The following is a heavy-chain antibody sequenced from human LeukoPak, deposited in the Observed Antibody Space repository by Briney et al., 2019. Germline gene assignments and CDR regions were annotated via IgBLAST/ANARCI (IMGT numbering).Heavy chain of an antibody. V-gene: IGHV4-61*02. CDR1: GVSISSGSYY. CDR2: IYTSGST. CDR3: ARVMVSEVVPAAWAVYAFDI. Sequence: RPSQTLSLTCTVSGVSISSGSYYWSWIRQPAGKGLEWIGRIYTSGSTNYNPSLKSRVTISVDTSKNQFSLKLSSVTAADTAVYYCARVMVSEVVPAAWAVYAFDIWGQGTMVTVSS. J-gene: IGHJ3*02. D-gene: IGHD2-2*01.